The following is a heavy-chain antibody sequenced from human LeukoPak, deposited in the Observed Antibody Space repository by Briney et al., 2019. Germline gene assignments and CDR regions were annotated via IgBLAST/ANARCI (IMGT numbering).Heavy chain of an antibody. V-gene: IGHV3-66*01. CDR1: GFTVRDNY. CDR2: IYSGGST. D-gene: IGHD3-10*01. Sequence: PGGSLRLSCAVSGFTVRDNYMSWVRQAPGKGLEWVSVIYSGGSTYYADSVKGRSTISRDNSKNTLYLQMNSLRAEDTAVYYCGRASGDYYYGMDVWGQGTTVTVSS. CDR3: GRASGDYYYGMDV. J-gene: IGHJ6*02.